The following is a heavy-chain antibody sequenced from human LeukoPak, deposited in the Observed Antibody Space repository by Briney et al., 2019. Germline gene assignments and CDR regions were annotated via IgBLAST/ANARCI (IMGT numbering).Heavy chain of an antibody. V-gene: IGHV1-2*02. CDR2: INPNSSGT. CDR3: ARFLWRAGGFDY. J-gene: IGHJ4*02. CDR1: GYTFTGYY. D-gene: IGHD1-14*01. Sequence: ASVKVSCKASGYTFTGYYMHWVRQAPGQGLEWMGWINPNSSGTNYAQKFQGRVTMTRDTSISTAYMELSRLRSDDTAVYYCARFLWRAGGFDYWGQGTLVTVSS.